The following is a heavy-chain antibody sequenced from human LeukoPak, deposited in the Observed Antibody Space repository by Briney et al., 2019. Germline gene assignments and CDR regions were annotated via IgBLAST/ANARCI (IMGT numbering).Heavy chain of an antibody. CDR1: GGSISSSTYY. CDR3: TRLTVGTTWGNYFDY. Sequence: SETLSLTCTVSGGSISSSTYYWAWVRQPPGKGLEGIGSINYSGNTYYKSSLRSRVTISVDTSKNPFSLKLTSVTAADTAVYYCTRLTVGTTWGNYFDYWGQGTVVTVSS. D-gene: IGHD1-26*01. V-gene: IGHV4-39*01. CDR2: INYSGNT. J-gene: IGHJ4*02.